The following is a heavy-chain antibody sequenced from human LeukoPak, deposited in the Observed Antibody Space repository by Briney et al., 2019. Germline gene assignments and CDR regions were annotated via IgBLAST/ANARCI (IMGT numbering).Heavy chain of an antibody. V-gene: IGHV4-59*01. CDR2: IYYNGST. D-gene: IGHD6-13*01. CDR3: ARVTGYMVEDYFDY. J-gene: IGHJ4*02. CDR1: GGSISSYY. Sequence: SETLSLTCTVSGGSISSYYWSWIRQPPGKGLEWIGYIYYNGSTNYNPSLKSRVTISVDTSKNQFSLRLSSVTAADTALYYCARVTGYMVEDYFDYWGQGTLVTVSS.